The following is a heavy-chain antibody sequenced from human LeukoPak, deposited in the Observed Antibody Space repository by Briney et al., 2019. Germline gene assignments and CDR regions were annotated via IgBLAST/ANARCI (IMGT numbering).Heavy chain of an antibody. J-gene: IGHJ5*02. Sequence: PGGSLRLSCVASGFDVNDNFMIWVRQAPGKGLEWVGRIRSNSDGGAIDYAAPVKGRFTLSRDDSKTTLYLQMNSLQTEDTAVYYCATDFYDSTWGQGTLVTVSS. D-gene: IGHD3-22*01. CDR3: ATDFYDST. CDR2: IRSNSDGGAI. CDR1: GFDVNDNF. V-gene: IGHV3-15*01.